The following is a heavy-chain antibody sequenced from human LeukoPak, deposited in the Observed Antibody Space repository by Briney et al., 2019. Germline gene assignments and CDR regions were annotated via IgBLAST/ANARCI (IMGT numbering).Heavy chain of an antibody. D-gene: IGHD6-13*01. Sequence: GGSLRLSCAASGFTFSDYYMSWIRQAPGKGLEWVSYISSSGSTIYYADSVKGRFTISRDNAKNTLYLQMNSLRAEDTAVYYCARDLIAAAGNNWFDPWGQGTLVTVSP. CDR3: ARDLIAAAGNNWFDP. V-gene: IGHV3-11*04. CDR1: GFTFSDYY. CDR2: ISSSGSTI. J-gene: IGHJ5*02.